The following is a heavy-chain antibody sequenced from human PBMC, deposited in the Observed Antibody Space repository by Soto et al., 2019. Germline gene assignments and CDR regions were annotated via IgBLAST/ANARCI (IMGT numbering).Heavy chain of an antibody. Sequence: SETLSLTCTVSGGSISSGDYYWSWIRQPPGKGLEWIGYIYYSGSTYYNPSLKSRVTISVDTSKNQFSLKLSSVTAADTAVYYCAREGFLEWLLGPGYYYGMDVWGQGTTVTVSS. V-gene: IGHV4-30-4*01. D-gene: IGHD3-3*01. J-gene: IGHJ6*02. CDR3: AREGFLEWLLGPGYYYGMDV. CDR2: IYYSGST. CDR1: GGSISSGDYY.